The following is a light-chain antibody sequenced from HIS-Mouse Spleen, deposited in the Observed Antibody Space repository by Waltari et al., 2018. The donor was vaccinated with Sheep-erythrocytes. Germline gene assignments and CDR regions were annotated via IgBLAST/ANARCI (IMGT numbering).Light chain of an antibody. V-gene: IGLV2-11*01. CDR3: CSYAGSYNHV. Sequence: QSALTQPRSVSGSPGQSVTISCTGTSRHVGGYNYVSWYHQHPGKAPKLMIYDVSKRPSGVPYRFSGSKSGNTASLTISGLQAEDEADYYCCSYAGSYNHVFATGTKVTVL. J-gene: IGLJ1*01. CDR2: DVS. CDR1: SRHVGGYNY.